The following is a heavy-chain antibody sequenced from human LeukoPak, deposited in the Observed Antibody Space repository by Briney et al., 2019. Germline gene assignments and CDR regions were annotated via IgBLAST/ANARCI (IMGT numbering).Heavy chain of an antibody. Sequence: SETLCLTCTVSGGSISSYYWTWIRQPPGKGLERIGYISHSGSADYNPSLRSRVTISVDTSKNQFSLKLSSVTAADTAVYYCAREVASSGWRAFDIWGQGTMVTVSS. D-gene: IGHD6-19*01. V-gene: IGHV4-59*12. CDR2: ISHSGSA. CDR1: GGSISSYY. CDR3: AREVASSGWRAFDI. J-gene: IGHJ3*02.